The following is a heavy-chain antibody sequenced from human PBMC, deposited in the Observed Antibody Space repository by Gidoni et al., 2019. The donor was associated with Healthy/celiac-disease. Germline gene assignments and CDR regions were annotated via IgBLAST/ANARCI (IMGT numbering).Heavy chain of an antibody. CDR2: IIPIFGTA. Sequence: QVQLVQSGAEVKKPGSSVKVSCKASGGPFSRYAISWVRQAPGPGLEWMGGIIPIFGTANYAQKFQGRVTITADKSTSTAYMELSSLRSEDTAVYYCARGGTTSRQGGVSYYYYGMDVWGQGTTVTVSS. J-gene: IGHJ6*02. V-gene: IGHV1-69*06. CDR1: GGPFSRYA. D-gene: IGHD1-1*01. CDR3: ARGGTTSRQGGVSYYYYGMDV.